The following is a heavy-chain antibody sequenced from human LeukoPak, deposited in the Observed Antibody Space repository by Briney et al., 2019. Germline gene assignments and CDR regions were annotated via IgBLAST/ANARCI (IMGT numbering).Heavy chain of an antibody. CDR2: IYYSGST. D-gene: IGHD2-21*01. V-gene: IGHV4-59*06. Sequence: PSETLSLTCTVSGGSISSHYWSWVRQHPGKGLEWIGYIYYSGSTYYNPSLKSRVTISVDTSKNQFSLKLSSVTAADTAVYYCARGWWLHSEANWFDPWGQGTLVTVSS. J-gene: IGHJ5*02. CDR1: GGSISSHY. CDR3: ARGWWLHSEANWFDP.